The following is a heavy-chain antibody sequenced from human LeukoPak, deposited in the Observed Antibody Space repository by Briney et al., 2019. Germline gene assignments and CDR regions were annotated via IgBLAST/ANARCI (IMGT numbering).Heavy chain of an antibody. V-gene: IGHV4-30-4*01. CDR1: GGSISSGGYY. D-gene: IGHD2-8*01. CDR3: ARASYAIVGYDY. CDR2: IYYSGST. J-gene: IGHJ4*02. Sequence: SQTLSLTCTVSGGSISSGGYYWSWIRQPPEKGLEWIGYIYYSGSTYYNPSLKSRVTISVDTSKNQFSLKLSSVTAADTAVYYCARASYAIVGYDYWGQGTLVTVSS.